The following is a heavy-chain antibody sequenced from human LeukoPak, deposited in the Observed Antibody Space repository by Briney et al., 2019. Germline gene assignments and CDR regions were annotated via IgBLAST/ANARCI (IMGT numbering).Heavy chain of an antibody. J-gene: IGHJ5*02. CDR3: ARAGLWFGYNWFDP. Sequence: SETLSLTCAVYGGSFSGYYWSWVRQPPGKGLEWIGEINHSGSTNYNPTLKSRVTISVDTSKNQFSLTLSSVTAADTAVYYCARAGLWFGYNWFDPWGQGTLVTVSS. CDR1: GGSFSGYY. D-gene: IGHD3-10*01. CDR2: INHSGST. V-gene: IGHV4-34*01.